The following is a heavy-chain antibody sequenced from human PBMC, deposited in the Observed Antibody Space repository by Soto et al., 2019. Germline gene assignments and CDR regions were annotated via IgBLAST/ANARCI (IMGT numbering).Heavy chain of an antibody. CDR2: IYHSGST. D-gene: IGHD2-2*01. CDR3: ARVPDR. CDR1: GGSISRYY. V-gene: IGHV4-59*12. Sequence: SEALSLTCTVSGGSISRYYWSWIRQPPGKGLEWIGYIYHSGSTYYNPSLKSRVTISVDRSKNQFSLKLSSVTAADTAVYYCARVPDRWGQGTLVTVSS. J-gene: IGHJ5*02.